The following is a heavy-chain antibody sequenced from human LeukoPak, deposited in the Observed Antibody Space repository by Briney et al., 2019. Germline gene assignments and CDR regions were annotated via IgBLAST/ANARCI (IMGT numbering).Heavy chain of an antibody. D-gene: IGHD3-10*01. Sequence: GGSLRLSCAASGFTFSSYAMSWVRQAPGKGLEWVSAISGSGGSTYYADSVKGRFTISRDNSKNTLYLQMNSLRAEDTAVYYCARDSMVRGVIVPFDYWGQGTLVTVSS. CDR2: ISGSGGST. V-gene: IGHV3-23*01. CDR3: ARDSMVRGVIVPFDY. CDR1: GFTFSSYA. J-gene: IGHJ4*02.